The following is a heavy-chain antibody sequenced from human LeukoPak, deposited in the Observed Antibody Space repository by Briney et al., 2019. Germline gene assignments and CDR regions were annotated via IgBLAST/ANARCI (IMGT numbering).Heavy chain of an antibody. V-gene: IGHV4-59*01. CDR1: GGSISSYY. J-gene: IGHJ2*01. CDR2: IYYSEST. D-gene: IGHD3-3*01. CDR3: AREFDFLSGYYWYFDL. Sequence: SETLSLTCTVSGGSISSYYWSWIRQPPGKGLEWIGYIYYSESTNYNPSLKSRVTISVDTSKNQFSLKLSSVTAADTAVYYCAREFDFLSGYYWYFDLWGRGTLVTVSS.